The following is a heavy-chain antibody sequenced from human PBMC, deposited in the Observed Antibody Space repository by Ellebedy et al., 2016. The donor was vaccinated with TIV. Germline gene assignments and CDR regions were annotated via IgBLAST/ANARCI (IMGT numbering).Heavy chain of an antibody. J-gene: IGHJ4*02. CDR1: GFTFSSYA. CDR2: ISGSGGST. Sequence: GESLKISCAASGFTFSSYAMSWVRQAPGKGLEWVSAISGSGGSTYYADSVKGRFTISRDNSKNTLYLQMNSLRAEDTAVYYCAKGNGSGSYVHWGQGTLVTVSS. D-gene: IGHD3-10*01. CDR3: AKGNGSGSYVH. V-gene: IGHV3-23*01.